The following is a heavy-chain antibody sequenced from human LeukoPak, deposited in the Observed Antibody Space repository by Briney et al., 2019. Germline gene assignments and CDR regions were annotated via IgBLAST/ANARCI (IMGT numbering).Heavy chain of an antibody. CDR1: GFTFNNAW. Sequence: GSLRLSCVASGFTFNNAWMSWVRQAPGKGLEWVGRIKSKTDDGETDYAAPVKGRFTISRDDSKNTLYLQMNSLKTEDTAVYYCTTGVGATTFDAFDVWGQGTMVTVSS. CDR3: TTGVGATTFDAFDV. D-gene: IGHD1-26*01. CDR2: IKSKTDDGET. V-gene: IGHV3-15*01. J-gene: IGHJ3*01.